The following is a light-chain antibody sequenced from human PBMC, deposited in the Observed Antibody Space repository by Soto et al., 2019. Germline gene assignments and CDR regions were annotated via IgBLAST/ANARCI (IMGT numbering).Light chain of an antibody. CDR1: QSVSSNY. Sequence: EIVLTQSPGILSLSPGERATLSCRASQSVSSNYLAWYQHKPGQAPRLLIYGASSRATGIPDRFSGSGSGTDFTLTISSLEPEDFAVYYCQQRSNWPLTFGGGTKVDIK. CDR2: GAS. V-gene: IGKV3D-20*02. CDR3: QQRSNWPLT. J-gene: IGKJ4*01.